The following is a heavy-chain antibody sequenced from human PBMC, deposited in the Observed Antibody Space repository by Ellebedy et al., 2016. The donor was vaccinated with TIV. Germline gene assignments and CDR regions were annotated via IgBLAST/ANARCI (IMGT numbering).Heavy chain of an antibody. J-gene: IGHJ4*02. Sequence: GGSLRLXXAASGFTFSSYSMNWVRQAPGKGLEWVSSISSSSSYIYYADSVKGRFTISRDNAKNSLYLQMNSLRAEDTAVYYCARVRSVAGDYWGQGTLVTVSS. CDR3: ARVRSVAGDY. V-gene: IGHV3-21*01. CDR1: GFTFSSYS. CDR2: ISSSSSYI. D-gene: IGHD6-19*01.